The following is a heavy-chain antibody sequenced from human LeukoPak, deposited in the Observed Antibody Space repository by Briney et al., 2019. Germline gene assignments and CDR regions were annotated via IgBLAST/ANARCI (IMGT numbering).Heavy chain of an antibody. CDR1: GYTFTTYG. V-gene: IGHV1-18*01. CDR3: ARDRVLSWQQLVQLNYYYYGMDV. D-gene: IGHD6-13*01. J-gene: IGHJ6*02. CDR2: ISAYNGNT. Sequence: GASVTVSSTASGYTFTTYGISWVRQAPGQGLEWMGWISAYNGNTKYAQKLQGRVTMTTDTSTSTAYMELRSLRSDDTAVYYCARDRVLSWQQLVQLNYYYYGMDVWGQGTTVTVSS.